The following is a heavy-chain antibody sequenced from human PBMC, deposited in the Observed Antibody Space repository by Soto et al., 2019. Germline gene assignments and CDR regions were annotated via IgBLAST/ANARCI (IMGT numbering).Heavy chain of an antibody. Sequence: GVSLRLSCAASGFTFDDYAMHWVRQAPGKGLEWVSGISWNSGSIGYADSVKGRFTISRDNAKNSLYLQMNSLRAEDTALYYCAYSSSDDAFDICGQGTMVTVSS. V-gene: IGHV3-9*01. J-gene: IGHJ3*02. CDR3: AYSSSDDAFDI. CDR1: GFTFDDYA. CDR2: ISWNSGSI. D-gene: IGHD6-13*01.